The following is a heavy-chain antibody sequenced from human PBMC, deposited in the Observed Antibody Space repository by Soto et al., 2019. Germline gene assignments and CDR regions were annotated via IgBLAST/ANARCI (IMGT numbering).Heavy chain of an antibody. Sequence: SGGSLRLSCAASGFTFSSYSMNWVRQAPGKGLEWVSYISSSSSTIYYADSVKGRFTISRDNAKNSLYLQMNSLRAEDTAVYYCARENLVQGPHDAFDIWGQGTMVTVSS. CDR1: GFTFSSYS. CDR3: ARENLVQGPHDAFDI. J-gene: IGHJ3*02. CDR2: ISSSSSTI. V-gene: IGHV3-48*01. D-gene: IGHD6-13*01.